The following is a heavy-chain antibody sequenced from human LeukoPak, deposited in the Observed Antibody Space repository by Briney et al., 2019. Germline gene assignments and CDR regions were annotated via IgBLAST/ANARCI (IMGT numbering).Heavy chain of an antibody. CDR3: AREFYSSSSDYYYGMDV. J-gene: IGHJ6*02. D-gene: IGHD6-6*01. V-gene: IGHV1-69*04. Sequence: SVKVSCKASGGTFSSYAISWVRQAPGQGLEWMGRIIPILGIANYAQKFQGRVTITADKSTSTAYMELSSLRSEDTAVYYCAREFYSSSSDYYYGMDVRGQGTTVTVSS. CDR1: GGTFSSYA. CDR2: IIPILGIA.